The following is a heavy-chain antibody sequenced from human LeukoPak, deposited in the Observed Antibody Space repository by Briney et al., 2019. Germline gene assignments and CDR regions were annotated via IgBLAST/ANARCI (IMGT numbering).Heavy chain of an antibody. CDR2: IYSGGST. V-gene: IGHV3-53*04. D-gene: IGHD6-13*01. CDR1: GFTVSSNY. J-gene: IGHJ5*02. CDR3: ARGGAAAGMIWNWFDP. Sequence: GGSLRLSCAASGFTVSSNYMSWVRQAPGKGLEWVSVIYSGGSTYYADSVKGRFTISRHNSKNTLCLQMNSLRAEDTAVYYCARGGAAAGMIWNWFDPWGQGTLVTVSS.